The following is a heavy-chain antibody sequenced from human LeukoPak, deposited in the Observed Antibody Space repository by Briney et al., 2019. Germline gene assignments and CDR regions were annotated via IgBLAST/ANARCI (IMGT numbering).Heavy chain of an antibody. Sequence: SGGSLRLSCAASGFTFSSYGMHWVRQAPGKGLEWVAVIWYDGSNKYYADPVKVRITISRDNSKNTLYLQMNSLRAEDTAVYYCARPLRDGYNHWYFDLWGRGTLVTVSS. V-gene: IGHV3-33*01. CDR1: GFTFSSYG. CDR2: IWYDGSNK. D-gene: IGHD5-24*01. J-gene: IGHJ2*01. CDR3: ARPLRDGYNHWYFDL.